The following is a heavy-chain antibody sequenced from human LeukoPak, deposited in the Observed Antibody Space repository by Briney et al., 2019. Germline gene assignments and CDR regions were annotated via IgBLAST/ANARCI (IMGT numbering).Heavy chain of an antibody. D-gene: IGHD3-3*01. CDR2: INARGDST. CDR3: AKDEHYDFWSGSDY. V-gene: IGHV3-23*01. J-gene: IGHJ4*02. Sequence: GGSLRLSCAAYGFTFTRYAMTWVRQAPGKGLEWVSTINARGDSTYYADSVKGRFTISRDNSKNTLYVQMNSLRVEDTAVYYCAKDEHYDFWSGSDYWGQGTLVVVSS. CDR1: GFTFTRYA.